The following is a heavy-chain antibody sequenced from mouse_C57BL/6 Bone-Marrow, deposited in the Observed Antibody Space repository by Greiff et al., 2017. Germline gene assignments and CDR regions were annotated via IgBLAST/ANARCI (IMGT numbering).Heavy chain of an antibody. Sequence: EVMLVESGGGLVKPGGSLKLSCAASGFTFSSYAMSWVRQTPEKRLEWVATISDGGSYTYYPHNVKGRFTISRDNAKNNLYLQLSHLQSEDTAMYDCARGWRYDRGDTKDYWGQGTSVTVSS. J-gene: IGHJ4*01. CDR1: GFTFSSYA. CDR3: ARGWRYDRGDTKDY. V-gene: IGHV5-4*03. CDR2: ISDGGSYT. D-gene: IGHD2-12*01.